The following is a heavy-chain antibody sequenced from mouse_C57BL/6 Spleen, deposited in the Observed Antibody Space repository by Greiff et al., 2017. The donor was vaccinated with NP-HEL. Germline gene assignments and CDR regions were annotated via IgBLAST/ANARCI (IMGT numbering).Heavy chain of an antibody. CDR3: ARDGFITTVVGY. D-gene: IGHD1-1*01. CDR1: GYTFTDYN. Sequence: EVQPQQSGPELVKPGASVKMSCKASGYTFTDYNMHWVKQNHGKSLEWIGYIYPNNGGTSYNQKFKGKATLTVNKSPSTAYMELRSLSSEDSAVYYCARDGFITTVVGYWGQGTTVTVSS. V-gene: IGHV1-22*01. CDR2: IYPNNGGT. J-gene: IGHJ2*01.